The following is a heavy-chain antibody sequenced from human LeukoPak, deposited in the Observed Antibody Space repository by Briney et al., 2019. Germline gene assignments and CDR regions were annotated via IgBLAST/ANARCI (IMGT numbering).Heavy chain of an antibody. D-gene: IGHD3-22*01. J-gene: IGHJ2*01. Sequence: GGSLRLSCAASGFTFSTYSMNWVRQAPGKGREWVSYISSGGNYIYYADSMKGRFTISRDNAKNSLYLQMNSLRAEETAVYYCVRAGILVDGTGWYFDLWGRGNLVTVSS. CDR3: VRAGILVDGTGWYFDL. V-gene: IGHV3-21*01. CDR2: ISSGGNYI. CDR1: GFTFSTYS.